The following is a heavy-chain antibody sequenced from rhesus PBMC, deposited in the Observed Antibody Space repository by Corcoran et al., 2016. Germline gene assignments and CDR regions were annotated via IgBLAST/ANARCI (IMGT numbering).Heavy chain of an antibody. V-gene: IGHV4-160*01. J-gene: IGHJ4*01. Sequence: QVQLQESGPGLVKPSETLSLTCAVSGGSISSNYWSWIRQPPGKGLGWIGRIYGSGGRTDYNPALKSRDTMSTDTSKNQFSRKRSSVTAADTAVYYCARISKRLEGYWGQGVLVTVSS. CDR2: IYGSGGRT. D-gene: IGHD3-3*01. CDR3: ARISKRLEGY. CDR1: GGSISSNY.